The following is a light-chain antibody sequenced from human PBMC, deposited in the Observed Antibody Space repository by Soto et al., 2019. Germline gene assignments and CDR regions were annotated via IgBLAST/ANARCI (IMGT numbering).Light chain of an antibody. V-gene: IGKV3-11*01. CDR1: ESVPDY. CDR3: QQRSDWPWT. J-gene: IGKJ1*01. Sequence: VLTQARATLSCSPGEIGTVSCRASESVPDYLAWYQQKPAHAPRLLVYDVPYRAAGIPTRFSGGGSGTDFTLTISNVEPEDFAVYYCQQRSDWPWTFGQGTKVDIK. CDR2: DVP.